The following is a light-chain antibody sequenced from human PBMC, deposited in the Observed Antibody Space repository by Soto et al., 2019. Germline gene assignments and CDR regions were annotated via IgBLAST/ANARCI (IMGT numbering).Light chain of an antibody. CDR1: QSVSSSY. CDR2: GAS. V-gene: IGKV3-20*01. J-gene: IGKJ2*01. Sequence: EIVLTQSPGTLSLSPGERATLSCRASQSVSSSYLAWYQQKPGQAPRLLIYGASSRATGIPDRFSCSGSGTDFTLTISRLEPEDFAVYYCQQYGSSPPRTFGQGTKLEIK. CDR3: QQYGSSPPRT.